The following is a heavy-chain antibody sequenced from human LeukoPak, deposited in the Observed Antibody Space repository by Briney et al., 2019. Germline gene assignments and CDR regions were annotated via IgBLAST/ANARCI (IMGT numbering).Heavy chain of an antibody. V-gene: IGHV5-51*01. CDR3: ARQVAAAAPRDGDWFDP. CDR1: GYSFTSYW. D-gene: IGHD6-13*01. Sequence: GESLKISCKGSGYSFTSYWIGWVRQMPGKGLEWMGIIYPGDSDTRYSPSFQGRVTISADKSNSTAYLQWSSLKASDTAMYYCARQVAAAAPRDGDWFDPWGQGTLVTVSS. J-gene: IGHJ5*02. CDR2: IYPGDSDT.